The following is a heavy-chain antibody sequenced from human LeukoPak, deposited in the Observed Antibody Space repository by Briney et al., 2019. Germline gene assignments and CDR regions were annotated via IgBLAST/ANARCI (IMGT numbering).Heavy chain of an antibody. D-gene: IGHD3-3*01. CDR2: IYYSGST. Sequence: SETLSLTCTVSGGSISSSSYYWGWIRQPPGKGLEWIGSIYYSGSTYYNPSLKSRVTISVDTSKNQFSLKLSSVTAADTAVYYCARLEWLSGYDFWSGHYSHFDYWGQGTLVTVSS. J-gene: IGHJ4*02. CDR3: ARLEWLSGYDFWSGHYSHFDY. V-gene: IGHV4-39*01. CDR1: GGSISSSSYY.